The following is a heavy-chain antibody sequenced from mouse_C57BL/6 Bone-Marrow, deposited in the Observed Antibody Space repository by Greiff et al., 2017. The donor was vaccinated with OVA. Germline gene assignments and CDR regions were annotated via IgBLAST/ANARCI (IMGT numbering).Heavy chain of an antibody. CDR3: TYYGNYEGDY. V-gene: IGHV14-4*01. CDR1: GFNIKDDY. Sequence: VQLKESGAELVRPGASVKLSCTASGFNIKDDYMHWVKQRPEQGLEWIGWIDPENGDTEYASKFQGKATITADTSSNTAYLQLSSLTSEDTAVYYCTYYGNYEGDYWGQGTTLTVSS. D-gene: IGHD2-1*01. CDR2: IDPENGDT. J-gene: IGHJ2*01.